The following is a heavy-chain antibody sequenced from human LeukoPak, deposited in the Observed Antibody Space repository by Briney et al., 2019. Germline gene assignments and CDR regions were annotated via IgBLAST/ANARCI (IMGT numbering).Heavy chain of an antibody. D-gene: IGHD5-18*01. CDR2: INPNSGGA. CDR3: ARGIGTRIQLWLTANYFDY. V-gene: IGHV1-2*04. Sequence: GASVKVSCKASGYIFTDYYMHWVRQAPGQELGWMGRINPNSGGANYAQKFQGWVTMTRDTSISTAYMELSRLRSDDTAVYYCARGIGTRIQLWLTANYFDYWGQGTLVTVSS. CDR1: GYIFTDYY. J-gene: IGHJ4*02.